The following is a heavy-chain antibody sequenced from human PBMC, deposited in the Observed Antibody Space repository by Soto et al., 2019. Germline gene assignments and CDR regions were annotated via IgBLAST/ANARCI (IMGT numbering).Heavy chain of an antibody. Sequence: QVRLQESGPGLVKPSETLCLSCAVSGASISRYYWSWIRQSPGKGLEWIGYLYNTGSTIYNPSLKSRVTISVDTSKNQFSLKMNSVTAADTAVYYCARDLWGYCGADCYPLDVWGQVTTVTVSS. CDR3: ARDLWGYCGADCYPLDV. J-gene: IGHJ6*02. CDR1: GASISRYY. D-gene: IGHD2-21*02. V-gene: IGHV4-59*01. CDR2: LYNTGST.